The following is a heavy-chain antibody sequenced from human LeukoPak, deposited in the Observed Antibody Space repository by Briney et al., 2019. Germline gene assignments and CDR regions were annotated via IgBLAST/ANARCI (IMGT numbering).Heavy chain of an antibody. J-gene: IGHJ5*02. CDR1: GYSISSGYY. CDR2: IYHSRST. V-gene: IGHV4-38-2*01. D-gene: IGHD2-15*01. CDR3: ARVIYCSGGSCYDGAWFDP. Sequence: PSETLSLTCAVSGYSISSGYYWGWIRQPPGKGLEWIGSIYHSRSTYYNPSLKSRVTLSVDTSKNHFSLKLSSVTAADTAVYYCARVIYCSGGSCYDGAWFDPWGQGTLVTVSS.